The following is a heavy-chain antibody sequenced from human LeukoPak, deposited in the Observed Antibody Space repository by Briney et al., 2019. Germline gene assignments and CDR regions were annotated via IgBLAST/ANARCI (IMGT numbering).Heavy chain of an antibody. D-gene: IGHD6-6*01. Sequence: GASVKVSCKASGGTFSSYAISWVRQAPGQGLEWMGGIIPIFGTANYAQKFQGRVTITADKSTSTAYMELSSLRSEDTAVYYCARAEGIAARVDYWGQGTLVTVSS. CDR3: ARAEGIAARVDY. V-gene: IGHV1-69*06. J-gene: IGHJ4*02. CDR2: IIPIFGTA. CDR1: GGTFSSYA.